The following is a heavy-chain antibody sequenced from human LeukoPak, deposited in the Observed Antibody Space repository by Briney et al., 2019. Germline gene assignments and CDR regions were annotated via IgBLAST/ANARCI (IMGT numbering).Heavy chain of an antibody. V-gene: IGHV4-59*12. CDR2: IYHSGST. CDR1: GGSMSSYY. CDR3: ARVVATTPKTFDY. Sequence: SETLSLTCSVSGGSMSSYYWSWIRQSPGKGLEWIGYIYHSGSTDYNSSLKSRVTISEDTSKKQFSLKLSSVTAADTAVYYCARVVATTPKTFDYWGQGTLVTVSS. D-gene: IGHD5-12*01. J-gene: IGHJ4*02.